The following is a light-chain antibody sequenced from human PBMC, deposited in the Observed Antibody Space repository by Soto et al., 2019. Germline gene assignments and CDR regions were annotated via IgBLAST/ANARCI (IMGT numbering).Light chain of an antibody. Sequence: EIVMTQSPATLSVSPGERATLSCRASRNINRKLAWYQQKPGQAPRLLISGASTRATGIPARFSGSRSGTEFTLTISSLQSEDFAVYYFQQYYDYPPLIFGGGTKVEIK. V-gene: IGKV3-15*01. CDR1: RNINRK. J-gene: IGKJ4*01. CDR2: GAS. CDR3: QQYYDYPPLI.